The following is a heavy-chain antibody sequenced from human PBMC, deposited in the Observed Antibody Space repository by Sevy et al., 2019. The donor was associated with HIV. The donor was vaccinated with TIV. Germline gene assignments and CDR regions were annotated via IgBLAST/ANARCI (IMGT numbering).Heavy chain of an antibody. V-gene: IGHV3-48*02. CDR2: ISRSSSTI. CDR1: GFTFSSYS. CDR3: ARERKMYDSSGYYSHFDY. J-gene: IGHJ4*02. D-gene: IGHD3-22*01. Sequence: HGGSLRLSCAASGFTFSSYSMNWVRQAPGKGLEWVSYISRSSSTIYYADSVKGRFTISRDNAKNSLYLQMNSLRDEDTAVYYCARERKMYDSSGYYSHFDYWGQGTLVTVSS.